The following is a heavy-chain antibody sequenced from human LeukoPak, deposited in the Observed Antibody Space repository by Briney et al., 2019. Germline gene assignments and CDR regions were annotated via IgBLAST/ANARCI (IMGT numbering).Heavy chain of an antibody. D-gene: IGHD6-13*01. J-gene: IGHJ2*01. CDR3: ARDLTLGSIAAAGIRCCGYFDL. CDR1: GGSISSSNW. V-gene: IGHV4-4*02. CDR2: IYHSGST. Sequence: PSETLSLTCTVSGGSISSSNWWSWVRQPPGKGLEWIGEIYHSGSTNYNPSLKSRVTISVDKSKNQFSLKLSSVTAADTAVYYCARDLTLGSIAAAGIRCCGYFDLWGRGTLVTVSS.